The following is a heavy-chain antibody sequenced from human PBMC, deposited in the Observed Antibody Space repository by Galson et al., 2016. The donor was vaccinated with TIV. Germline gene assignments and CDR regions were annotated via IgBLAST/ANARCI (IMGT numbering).Heavy chain of an antibody. D-gene: IGHD3-22*01. CDR3: ARRADSSGYYYSFDY. CDR1: GYSFTNSY. Sequence: QSGAEVKKPGESLKISCKGSGYSFTNSYIAWVRQMPGKGLEWMGIIYPGDSDTRYSPSFQGRVTISADKSISTAYLQWSSLKASDTAMYYCARRADSSGYYYSFDYWGQGTLVTVSS. CDR2: IYPGDSDT. V-gene: IGHV5-51*03. J-gene: IGHJ4*02.